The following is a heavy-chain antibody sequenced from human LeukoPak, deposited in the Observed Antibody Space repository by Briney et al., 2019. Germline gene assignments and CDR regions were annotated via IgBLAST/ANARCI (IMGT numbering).Heavy chain of an antibody. Sequence: GGSLRLSCAASGFSFSTYWMHWVRQAPGKGLVWVSHISSDGSSTSYADSVKGRFTISRDNAKNIVYLQMNSLRVEDTAIYYCPQADFQHWGQGTLVTVSS. J-gene: IGHJ1*01. CDR1: GFSFSTYW. V-gene: IGHV3-74*01. CDR2: ISSDGSST. CDR3: PQADFQH.